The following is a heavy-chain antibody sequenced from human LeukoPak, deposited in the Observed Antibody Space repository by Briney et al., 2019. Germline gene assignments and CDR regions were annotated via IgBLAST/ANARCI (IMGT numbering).Heavy chain of an antibody. V-gene: IGHV3-30*02. Sequence: TGGSLRLSYAASGFTFSGYGIDWVRQAPGKGLDWVAFIRYDGSNEYFADSVKGRFTISRDNSKNTLYLQMSSLRAEDTAVYSCASNSSDRTGFDYWGQGTLVTVSS. J-gene: IGHJ4*02. CDR1: GFTFSGYG. CDR2: IRYDGSNE. D-gene: IGHD3-22*01. CDR3: ASNSSDRTGFDY.